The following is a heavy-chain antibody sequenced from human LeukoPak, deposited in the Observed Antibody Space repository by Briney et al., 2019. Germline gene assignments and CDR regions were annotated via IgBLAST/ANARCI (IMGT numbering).Heavy chain of an antibody. CDR2: ISGSGGST. V-gene: IGHV3-23*01. CDR3: AKDIEGGAYGDYDYFDY. CDR1: GFTFSSYA. Sequence: GGSLRLSCAASGFTFSSYAMSWVRQAPGKGLEWVSAISGSGGSTYYADSVKGRFTISRDNSKNTLYLQMNSLRAEDTAVYYCAKDIEGGAYGDYDYFDYWGQGTLVTVSS. D-gene: IGHD4-17*01. J-gene: IGHJ4*02.